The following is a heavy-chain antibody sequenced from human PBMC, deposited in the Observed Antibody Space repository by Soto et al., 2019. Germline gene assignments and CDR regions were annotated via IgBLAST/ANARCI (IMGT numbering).Heavy chain of an antibody. CDR2: ISSSSSFI. CDR1: GFSLSDYS. J-gene: IGHJ4*02. Sequence: EVQLVESGGGLVKPGGSLRLSCAASGFSLSDYSMNWIRQAPGKGLAWVASISSSSSFIHYAESMKGRFTISRDNAKDSLYLEMNSLSAEDPAGLYCAGSSEHRRDNWGQGTLVTVSS. V-gene: IGHV3-21*01. CDR3: AGSSEHRRDN. D-gene: IGHD1-26*01.